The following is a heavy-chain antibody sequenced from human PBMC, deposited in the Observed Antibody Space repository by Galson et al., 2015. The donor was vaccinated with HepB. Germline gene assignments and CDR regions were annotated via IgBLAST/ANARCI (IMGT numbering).Heavy chain of an antibody. V-gene: IGHV1-18*01. CDR1: GYTFTSFG. D-gene: IGHD3-16*02. Sequence: SVKVSCKASGYTFTSFGISWVRQAPGQGLEWMGWISTYNGNTIYAQKVQDRVTMTTDTSTNTAYMDLRSLRSDDTAMYYCARGGRLGDLSSFDSWGQGSLVTVSS. CDR3: ARGGRLGDLSSFDS. CDR2: ISTYNGNT. J-gene: IGHJ4*02.